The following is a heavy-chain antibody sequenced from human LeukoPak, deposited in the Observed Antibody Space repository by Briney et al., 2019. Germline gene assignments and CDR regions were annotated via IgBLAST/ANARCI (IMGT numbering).Heavy chain of an antibody. CDR3: ARVTGGYNLVDY. V-gene: IGHV3-74*01. D-gene: IGHD5-24*01. CDR1: GFIFGDYW. CDR2: ISNDGIYT. Sequence: GGSLRLSCAASGFIFGDYWMHWVRQAPGKGLVWVSRISNDGIYTLYADSVKGRFTISRGNAKNTLYLQMNSLRAEDTAVYYCARVTGGYNLVDYWGQGTLVTVSS. J-gene: IGHJ4*02.